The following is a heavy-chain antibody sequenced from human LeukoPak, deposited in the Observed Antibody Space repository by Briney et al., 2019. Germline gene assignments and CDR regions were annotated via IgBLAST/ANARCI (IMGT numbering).Heavy chain of an antibody. V-gene: IGHV3-21*06. CDR2: INGVSSHI. D-gene: IGHD5-12*01. Sequence: GGSLRLSCAASGFTFSSYAMSWVRQAPGKGLEWVSSINGVSSHIYYADSVKGRFTIYRDNAKNSLYLQMNSLRADDTALYYCTRTGMIDTRYTPNPRGYSGYDFDYWGQGTLVTVSS. J-gene: IGHJ4*02. CDR3: TRTGMIDTRYTPNPRGYSGYDFDY. CDR1: GFTFSSYA.